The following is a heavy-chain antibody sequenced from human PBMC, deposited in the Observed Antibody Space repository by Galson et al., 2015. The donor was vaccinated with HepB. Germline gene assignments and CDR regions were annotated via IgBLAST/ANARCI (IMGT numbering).Heavy chain of an antibody. CDR3: AKDPTTSYYDILTGYFDY. J-gene: IGHJ4*02. CDR1: GFTFSSYA. D-gene: IGHD3-9*01. CDR2: ISGSGGST. V-gene: IGHV3-23*01. Sequence: SLRLSCAASGFTFSSYAMSWVRQAPGKGLEWVSAISGSGGSTYYADSVKGRFTISRDNSKNTLYLQMNSLRAEDTAVYYCAKDPTTSYYDILTGYFDYWGQGTLVTVSS.